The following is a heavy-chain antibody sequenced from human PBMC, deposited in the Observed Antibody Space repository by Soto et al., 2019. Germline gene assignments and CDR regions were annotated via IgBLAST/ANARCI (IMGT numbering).Heavy chain of an antibody. Sequence: SGPTLVNPTQTLTLACTFSGFSLTTSGVGVGWIRQPPGKALDWLALIYWDDDKRYSPSLKSRLTITKDTSKNQVVLTMANMDPVDTATYYCAHVYGGYDNFDYWGQGTLVTVSS. CDR3: AHVYGGYDNFDY. J-gene: IGHJ4*02. D-gene: IGHD5-12*01. CDR1: GFSLTTSGVG. V-gene: IGHV2-5*02. CDR2: IYWDDDK.